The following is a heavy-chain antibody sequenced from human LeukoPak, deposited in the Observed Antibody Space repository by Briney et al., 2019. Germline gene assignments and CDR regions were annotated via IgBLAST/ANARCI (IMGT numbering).Heavy chain of an antibody. CDR3: ARGISYGAADWVDP. CDR1: GCTFSSYA. J-gene: IGHJ5*02. Sequence: GGSLRLSCAASGCTFSSYAMSWVRQAPGKGLEWVSAITGSGGSTFYADSVKGRFTISRDNSKNTLYLQMNSLRAEDTAVYYCARGISYGAADWVDPWGQGTLVTVSS. D-gene: IGHD4-17*01. CDR2: ITGSGGST. V-gene: IGHV3-23*01.